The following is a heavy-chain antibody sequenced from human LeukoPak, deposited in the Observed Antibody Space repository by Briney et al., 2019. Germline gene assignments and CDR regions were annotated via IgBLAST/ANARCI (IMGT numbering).Heavy chain of an antibody. CDR1: GGSISSGDYY. V-gene: IGHV4-30-4*01. CDR3: VGYCSGGSCYGAFDI. D-gene: IGHD2-15*01. CDR2: IYYSGST. J-gene: IGHJ3*02. Sequence: SETLSLTCTVSGGSISSGDYYWSWIRQPPGKGLEWIGYIYYSGSTYYNPSLKSRVTISVDTSKNQFSLKLSSVTAADTAAYYCVGYCSGGSCYGAFDIWGQGTMVTVSS.